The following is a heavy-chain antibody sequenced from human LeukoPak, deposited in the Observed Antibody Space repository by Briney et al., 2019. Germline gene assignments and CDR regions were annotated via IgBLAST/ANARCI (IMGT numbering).Heavy chain of an antibody. D-gene: IGHD3-10*01. CDR1: GGSISSYY. Sequence: SETLSLTCTVSGGSISSYYWSWIRQPPGKGLEWIGYIYYSGSTNYNPSLKSRVTISVDTSKNQFSLKLSSVTAGDTAVYYCAREIGHLGYFDYWGQGTLVTVSS. CDR2: IYYSGST. CDR3: AREIGHLGYFDY. J-gene: IGHJ4*02. V-gene: IGHV4-59*01.